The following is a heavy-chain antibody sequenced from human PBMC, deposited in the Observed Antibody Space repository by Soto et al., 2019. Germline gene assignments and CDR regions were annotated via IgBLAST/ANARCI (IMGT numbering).Heavy chain of an antibody. D-gene: IGHD1-26*01. J-gene: IGHJ6*02. Sequence: GESLKISCKGSGYSFTSYWIGWVRQMPGKGLEWMGIIYPGDSDTRYSPSFQGQVTISADKSISTAYLQWSSLKASDTAMYYCARDRSGSYYYYHGMDVWGQGTTVTVSS. CDR2: IYPGDSDT. CDR1: GYSFTSYW. V-gene: IGHV5-51*01. CDR3: ARDRSGSYYYYHGMDV.